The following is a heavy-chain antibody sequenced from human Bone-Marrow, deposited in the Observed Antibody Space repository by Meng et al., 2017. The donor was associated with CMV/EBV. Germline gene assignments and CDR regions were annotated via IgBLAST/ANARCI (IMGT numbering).Heavy chain of an antibody. CDR1: GYTFTSYY. CDR3: ARGNSLKYSSSPSVRY. J-gene: IGHJ4*02. CDR2: INPSGGST. Sequence: ASVNVSCKASGYTFTSYYMHWVRQAPGQGLEWMGIINPSGGSTSYAQKFQGRVTMTRDTSTSTVYMELSSLRSEDTAVYYCARGNSLKYSSSPSVRYWGQGTLVTVSS. D-gene: IGHD6-6*01. V-gene: IGHV1-46*01.